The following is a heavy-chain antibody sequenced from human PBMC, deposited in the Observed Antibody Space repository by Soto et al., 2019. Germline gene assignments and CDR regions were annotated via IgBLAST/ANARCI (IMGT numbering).Heavy chain of an antibody. CDR2: IYYSGST. Sequence: PSETLSLTCTVSGGSISSYYWSWIRQPPGKGLEWIGYIYYSGSTNYNPSLKSRVTISVDTSKNQFSLKLSSVTAADTAVYYCARHGNMVRGVMAENYFDYWGQGTLVTVSS. V-gene: IGHV4-59*08. CDR3: ARHGNMVRGVMAENYFDY. CDR1: GGSISSYY. J-gene: IGHJ4*02. D-gene: IGHD3-10*01.